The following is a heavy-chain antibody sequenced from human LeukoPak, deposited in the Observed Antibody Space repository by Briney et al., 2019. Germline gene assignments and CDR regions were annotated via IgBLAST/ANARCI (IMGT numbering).Heavy chain of an antibody. D-gene: IGHD2-2*02. CDR1: GGSFSGYY. Sequence: PETLSLTCAVYGGSFSGYYWSWIRQPPGKGLEWIGEINHSGSTNYNPSLKSRVTISVDTSKNQFSLKLSSVTAADTAVYYCARAPPSIVVVPAAIRRLNWFDPWGQGTLVTVSS. J-gene: IGHJ5*02. V-gene: IGHV4-34*01. CDR2: INHSGST. CDR3: ARAPPSIVVVPAAIRRLNWFDP.